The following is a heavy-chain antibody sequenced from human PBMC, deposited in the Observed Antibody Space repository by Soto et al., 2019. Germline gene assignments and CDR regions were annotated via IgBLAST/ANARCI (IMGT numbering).Heavy chain of an antibody. V-gene: IGHV4-30-4*01. CDR1: GGSISSGDYY. CDR3: ARDGAVSYCGGDCSNQNYYGMDV. CDR2: IYYSGST. D-gene: IGHD2-21*02. J-gene: IGHJ6*02. Sequence: SETLSLTCTVSGGSISSGDYYWSWIRQPPGKGLEWSGYIYYSGSTYYNPSLKSRVTISVDTSKNQFSRKLSSVTAADTAVYYCARDGAVSYCGGDCSNQNYYGMDVWGQGTTVTVSS.